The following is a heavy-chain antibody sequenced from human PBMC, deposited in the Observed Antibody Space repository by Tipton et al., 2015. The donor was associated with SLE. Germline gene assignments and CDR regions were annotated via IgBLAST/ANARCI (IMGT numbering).Heavy chain of an antibody. CDR3: ARGRTSTVAATSPFDY. V-gene: IGHV4-4*02. J-gene: IGHJ4*02. CDR1: GGSISSSNW. D-gene: IGHD6-19*01. CDR2: IYHSGST. Sequence: SLRLSCAVSGGSISSSNWWSWVRQPPGKGLEWIGEIYHSGSTNYNPSLKSRVTISLDTSKNQFSLKLSSVTAADTAVYYCARGRTSTVAATSPFDYWGQGTLVTVSS.